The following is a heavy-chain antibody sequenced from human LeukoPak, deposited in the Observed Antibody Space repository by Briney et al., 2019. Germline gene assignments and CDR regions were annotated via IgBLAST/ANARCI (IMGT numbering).Heavy chain of an antibody. CDR3: ARGGSNRFDQ. CDR1: GFTFTTYW. V-gene: IGHV3-7*04. Sequence: GASLRLSCAASGFTFTTYWMSWVRQAPGKGLEWVAKISPVGPDKYYVDSVKGRFTISRENAKNSLDLQMSSLRADDTAVYYCARGGSNRFDQWGQGTLVT. CDR2: ISPVGPDK. D-gene: IGHD6-13*01. J-gene: IGHJ4*02.